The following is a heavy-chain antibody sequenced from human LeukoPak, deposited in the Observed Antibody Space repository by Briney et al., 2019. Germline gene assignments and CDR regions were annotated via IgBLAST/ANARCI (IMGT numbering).Heavy chain of an antibody. CDR1: GFTFSSYA. D-gene: IGHD3-22*01. J-gene: IGHJ4*02. V-gene: IGHV3-23*01. CDR3: AKDRAVYYDSSGYSIGYYFDY. Sequence: GRSLRLSCAASGFTFSSYAMSWVRQAPGKGLEWVSAISGSGGSTYYADSVKGRFTISRDNSKNTLYLQMNSLRAEDTAVYYCAKDRAVYYDSSGYSIGYYFDYWGQGTLVTVSS. CDR2: ISGSGGST.